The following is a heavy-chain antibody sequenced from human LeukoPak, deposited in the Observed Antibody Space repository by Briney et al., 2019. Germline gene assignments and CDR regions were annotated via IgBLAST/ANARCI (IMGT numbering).Heavy chain of an antibody. CDR3: ARDSDYYYDSSAWGFDY. CDR1: GYTFTGYY. V-gene: IGHV1-2*02. Sequence: ASVKVSCKASGYTFTGYYMHWVRQAPGQGLEWMGWINPNSGATNYAQNFQGRVTMTRDTSISTAYVELSSLRSDDTAVYYCARDSDYYYDSSAWGFDYWGQGTLVTVSS. J-gene: IGHJ4*02. CDR2: INPNSGAT. D-gene: IGHD3-22*01.